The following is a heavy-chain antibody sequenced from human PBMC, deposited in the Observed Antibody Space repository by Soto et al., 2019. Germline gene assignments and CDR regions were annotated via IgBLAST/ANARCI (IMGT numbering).Heavy chain of an antibody. Sequence: QVQLVQSGAEMKKPGSSVKVSCKASGGTFITYSIGWVRQAPGLGLEWMGRIIPIHDETNYAQKFQGRVTITADKSTNTAYMELTSLRSDDTAVYYCATGQITVTTDYYGMDVWGQGTTVTVSS. V-gene: IGHV1-69*08. J-gene: IGHJ6*02. CDR1: GGTFITYS. CDR2: IIPIHDET. CDR3: ATGQITVTTDYYGMDV. D-gene: IGHD4-17*01.